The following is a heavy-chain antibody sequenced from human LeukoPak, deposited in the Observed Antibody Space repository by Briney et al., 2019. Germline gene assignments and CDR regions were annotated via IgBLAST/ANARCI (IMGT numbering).Heavy chain of an antibody. J-gene: IGHJ6*03. V-gene: IGHV3-64*01. CDR3: ARDGLKYDYVWGSYRPGYYYYMDV. D-gene: IGHD3-16*02. Sequence: GGSLRLSCAASGFTFSSYAMHWVRQAPGKGLEYVSAISSNGGSTYYANSVKGRFTISRGNSKNTLYLQMGSLRAEDMAVYYCARDGLKYDYVWGSYRPGYYYYMDVWGKGTTVTVSS. CDR1: GFTFSSYA. CDR2: ISSNGGST.